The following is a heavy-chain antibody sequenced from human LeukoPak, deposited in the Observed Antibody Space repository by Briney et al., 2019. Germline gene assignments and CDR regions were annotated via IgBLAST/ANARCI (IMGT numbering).Heavy chain of an antibody. CDR1: GGSISSYY. J-gene: IGHJ6*02. D-gene: IGHD3-10*01. CDR3: ARAVLMVRGGLYYYYGMDV. Sequence: SETLSLTCTVSGGSISSYYWSWIRQPPGKGLEWIGYIYYSGSTNYNPSLKSRVTISVDTSKNQFSLKLSSVTAADTAVYYCARAVLMVRGGLYYYYGMDVWGQGTTVTVSS. CDR2: IYYSGST. V-gene: IGHV4-59*01.